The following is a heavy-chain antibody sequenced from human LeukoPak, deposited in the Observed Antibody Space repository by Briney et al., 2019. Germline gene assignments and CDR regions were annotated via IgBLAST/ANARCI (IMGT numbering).Heavy chain of an antibody. CDR1: GYTFTGYY. V-gene: IGHV1-2*06. D-gene: IGHD6-6*01. Sequence: ASVKVSCKXSGYTFTGYYMHWVRQAPGQGLEWMGRINPNSGGTNYAQKFQGRVTMTRDTSISTAYMELSRLRSDDTAVYYCARGDLTSIAARISFDYWGQGTLVTVSS. CDR2: INPNSGGT. CDR3: ARGDLTSIAARISFDY. J-gene: IGHJ4*02.